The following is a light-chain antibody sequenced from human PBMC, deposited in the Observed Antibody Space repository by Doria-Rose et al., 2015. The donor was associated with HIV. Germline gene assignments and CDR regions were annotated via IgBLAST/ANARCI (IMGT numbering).Light chain of an antibody. CDR3: QSYDSRLSVYV. CDR2: GNT. CDR1: SSNIGAGFD. J-gene: IGLJ1*01. V-gene: IGLV1-40*01. Sequence: QSVVTQPPSVSGAPGQRVAISCTGSSSNIGAGFDVNWYQQFPGTAPKLLIHGNTNRPSGVPERFSGSKSGTSASLATSGLRAEDEADYYCQSYDSRLSVYVFGTGTKVTVL.